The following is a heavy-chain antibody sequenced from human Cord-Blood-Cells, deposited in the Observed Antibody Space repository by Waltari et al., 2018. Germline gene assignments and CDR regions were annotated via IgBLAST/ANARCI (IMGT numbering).Heavy chain of an antibody. V-gene: IGHV4-34*01. CDR2: INHSGST. J-gene: IGHJ4*02. CDR1: GGSFRGYH. CDR3: ARGLPGIAAAGTGFDY. Sequence: QVQLQQWGAGLLKPSETLSLPCAVSGGSFRGYHWSWIPHPPGKGLEWIGEINHSGSTNYNPSLKSRVTISVDTSKNQFSLKLSSVTAADTAVYYCARGLPGIAAAGTGFDYWGQGTLVTVSS. D-gene: IGHD6-13*01.